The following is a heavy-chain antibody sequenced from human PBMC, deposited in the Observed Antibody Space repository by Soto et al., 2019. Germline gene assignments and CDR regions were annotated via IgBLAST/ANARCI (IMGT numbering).Heavy chain of an antibody. CDR3: ARADWNHLLDY. D-gene: IGHD1-1*01. J-gene: IGHJ4*02. V-gene: IGHV4-30-2*01. Sequence: QLQLQESGSRLVRPSQTLSLTCAVSGGSLSGDGYSRNWIRQPPGKGLEWIGYIYQSGSTSYNPPLKSRVSISIDMSKKQFSLRLTSVTAADAAVYYCARADWNHLLDYWGQGTLISVSS. CDR1: GGSLSGDGYS. CDR2: IYQSGST.